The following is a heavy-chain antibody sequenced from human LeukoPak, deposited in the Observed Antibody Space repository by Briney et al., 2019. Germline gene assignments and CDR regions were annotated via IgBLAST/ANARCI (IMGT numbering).Heavy chain of an antibody. CDR2: IYTSGST. Sequence: SETLSLTCTVSGGSISSYYWSWIRQPAGKGLEWIGRIYTSGSTNYNPSLKSRVTMSVDTSKNQFSLKLSSVTAADTAVYYCARVTYYDFWSGSLGWFDPWGQGTLVTVSS. V-gene: IGHV4-4*07. J-gene: IGHJ5*02. CDR3: ARVTYYDFWSGSLGWFDP. CDR1: GGSISSYY. D-gene: IGHD3-3*01.